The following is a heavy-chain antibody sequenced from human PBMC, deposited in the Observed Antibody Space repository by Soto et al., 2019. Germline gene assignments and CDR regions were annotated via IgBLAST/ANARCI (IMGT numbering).Heavy chain of an antibody. Sequence: QVQLQQWGAGLLKPSETLSLTCAVYGGSFSGYYWSWIRQPPGKGLEWIGEINHSGSTNYNPSLKSRVTISVDTSKNQFSLKLSSVTAADTAVYYCARSSPWGAGTFDYWGQGTLVTVSS. CDR3: ARSSPWGAGTFDY. CDR2: INHSGST. CDR1: GGSFSGYY. J-gene: IGHJ4*02. D-gene: IGHD3-16*01. V-gene: IGHV4-34*01.